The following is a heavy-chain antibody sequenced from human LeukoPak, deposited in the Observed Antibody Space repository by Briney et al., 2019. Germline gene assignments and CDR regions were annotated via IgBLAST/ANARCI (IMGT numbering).Heavy chain of an antibody. J-gene: IGHJ4*02. D-gene: IGHD6-19*01. Sequence: GGSLRLPCAVSGLSVINAWMSWVRQAPGKGLEWVGRVRGRAAGGAIEYAAPVKGRVTVSRDDSENTLYLDVNSLKTEDTGVYYCARDRPGTVVAGAFDYCGQGTLVTVSS. V-gene: IGHV3-15*01. CDR1: GLSVINAW. CDR2: VRGRAAGGAI. CDR3: ARDRPGTVVAGAFDY.